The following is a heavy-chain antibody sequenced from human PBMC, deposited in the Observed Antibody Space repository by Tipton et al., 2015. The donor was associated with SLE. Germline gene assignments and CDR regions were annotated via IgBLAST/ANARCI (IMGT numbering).Heavy chain of an antibody. CDR1: GGSFSGYY. CDR2: INYSGST. D-gene: IGHD3-22*01. Sequence: TLSLTCAVYGGSFSGYYWSWIRQSPEKGLEWIGEINYSGSTKYNPSLKSRVTISVDASKNQFSLKMNFMTAADTAVYYCATSLNYYDSSGPEAWGQWPIVTVSS. CDR3: ATSLNYYDSSGPEA. J-gene: IGHJ3*01. V-gene: IGHV4-34*01.